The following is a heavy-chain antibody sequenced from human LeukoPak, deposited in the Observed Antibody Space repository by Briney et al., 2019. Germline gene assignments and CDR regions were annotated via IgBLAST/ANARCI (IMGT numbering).Heavy chain of an antibody. Sequence: PSETLSLTCTVSGGSISSYYWSWIRQPPGKGLEWIGYIFYTGSTNYNPSLKSRVTISVLTSKNRFSLKLSSVTAADTAVYYCARRVVGSGSQAPSLGYYYMDVWGKGATVTVSS. CDR2: IFYTGST. D-gene: IGHD3-10*01. CDR1: GGSISSYY. V-gene: IGHV4-59*01. J-gene: IGHJ6*03. CDR3: ARRVVGSGSQAPSLGYYYMDV.